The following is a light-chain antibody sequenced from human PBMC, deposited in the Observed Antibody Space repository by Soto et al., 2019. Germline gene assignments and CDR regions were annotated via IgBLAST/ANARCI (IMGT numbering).Light chain of an antibody. Sequence: DIQMTQSQSAMSASVGDRVTITCRANQGISNFLAWFQKKTGRVPKSLICAASSLQSGVPSSFSGSVSGTEFNLTISRLQTEDFATYDCLQHNRYPRTFGQWTKVDIK. CDR1: QGISNF. CDR3: LQHNRYPRT. V-gene: IGKV1-17*03. CDR2: AAS. J-gene: IGKJ1*01.